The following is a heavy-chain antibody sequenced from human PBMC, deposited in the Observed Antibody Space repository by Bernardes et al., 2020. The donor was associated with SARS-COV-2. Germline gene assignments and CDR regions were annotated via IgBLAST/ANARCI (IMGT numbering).Heavy chain of an antibody. J-gene: IGHJ4*02. Sequence: SVTVSCRPSGYRFTKQCLRRVRQDPGHGREWMGVNSAYHGNTNHAQKPQGRVSITTDTATSTDYMEQRSLRTDDTAVYYCARDGIVGARFDYWGQGTLVNVSS. V-gene: IGHV1-18*01. CDR3: ARDGIVGARFDY. D-gene: IGHD1-26*01. CDR2: NSAYHGNT. CDR1: GYRFTKQC.